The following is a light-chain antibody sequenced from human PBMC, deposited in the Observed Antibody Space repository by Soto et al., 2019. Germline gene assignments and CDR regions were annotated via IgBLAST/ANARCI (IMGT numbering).Light chain of an antibody. V-gene: IGLV2-14*01. Sequence: QSALTQPASVSGSPGQSITISCTGTSSDVGGYNYVSWYQQHPGKAPKLMIYEVRNRPSGVSNRFSGSKSGNTASLTISGLQDEDEADYYCSSYATSRTRPWVFGGGTKLTVL. CDR3: SSYATSRTRPWV. J-gene: IGLJ3*02. CDR2: EVR. CDR1: SSDVGGYNY.